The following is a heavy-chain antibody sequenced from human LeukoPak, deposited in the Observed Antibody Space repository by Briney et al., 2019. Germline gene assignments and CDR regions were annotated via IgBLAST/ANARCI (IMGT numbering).Heavy chain of an antibody. V-gene: IGHV1-18*01. CDR2: INTYNGNT. CDR3: AKRLGTVETIYYYGMDV. D-gene: IGHD4-17*01. CDR1: GYTFSSYG. Sequence: GASVKVSCKASGYTFSSYGFSWVRQAPGQGLEWMGWINTYNGNTNSAQKFQGRFTMTTDPSTHTVFMELRSLRSDDTAVYYCAKRLGTVETIYYYGMDVWGQGTTVTVSS. J-gene: IGHJ6*02.